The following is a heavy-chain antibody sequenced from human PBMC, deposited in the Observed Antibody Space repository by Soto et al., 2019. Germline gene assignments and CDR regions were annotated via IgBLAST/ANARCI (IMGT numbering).Heavy chain of an antibody. Sequence: PGGSLRLSCAVSGCTFSASWMTWVRQAPGKGLEWLASIKQDGSATYYVDSVEGRFTISRDNAKNSLYLQLNSLRAEDSATYYCARDRGPNTLDYWGQGTLVTVSS. J-gene: IGHJ4*02. D-gene: IGHD3-16*01. V-gene: IGHV3-7*03. CDR2: IKQDGSAT. CDR3: ARDRGPNTLDY. CDR1: GCTFSASW.